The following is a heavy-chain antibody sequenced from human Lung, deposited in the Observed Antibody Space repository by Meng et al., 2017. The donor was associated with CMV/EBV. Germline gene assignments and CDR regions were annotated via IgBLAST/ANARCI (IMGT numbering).Heavy chain of an antibody. Sequence: GGSLGLXCAASGFTFSSYWMSWVRQAPGKGLEWVANINQDGSEKYYVDSVEGRFTISRDNSKDSLFLQMNSLRAEDTAVYYCAKEPRSWYGGDGFDVWGHGTKVTVSS. J-gene: IGHJ3*01. D-gene: IGHD6-13*01. V-gene: IGHV3-7*03. CDR2: INQDGSEK. CDR1: GFTFSSYW. CDR3: AKEPRSWYGGDGFDV.